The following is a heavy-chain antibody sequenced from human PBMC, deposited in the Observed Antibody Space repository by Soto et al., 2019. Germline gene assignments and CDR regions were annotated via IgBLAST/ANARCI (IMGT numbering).Heavy chain of an antibody. CDR3: ARAYSSSWRYYYYGMDV. V-gene: IGHV4-34*01. D-gene: IGHD6-13*01. Sequence: SETLSLTCAVYGGSFSGYYWSWIRQPPGKGLEWIGEINHSGSTNYNPSLKSRVTISVDTSKNQFSLKLSSVTAADTAVYYCARAYSSSWRYYYYGMDVWGQGTTVTVS. CDR2: INHSGST. CDR1: GGSFSGYY. J-gene: IGHJ6*02.